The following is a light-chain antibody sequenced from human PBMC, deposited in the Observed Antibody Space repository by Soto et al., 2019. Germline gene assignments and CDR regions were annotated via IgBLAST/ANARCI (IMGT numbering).Light chain of an antibody. V-gene: IGKV1-39*01. CDR2: AAS. Sequence: DIQMTQSPSSLSASVGDRVTIPCRASQSISSYLNWYQQKPGKAPKLLIYAASSLQSGVPSRFSGSGSGTDFTLTISSLQPEDFATYYCQQSYSTSWTLGQGTKVDIK. J-gene: IGKJ1*01. CDR1: QSISSY. CDR3: QQSYSTSWT.